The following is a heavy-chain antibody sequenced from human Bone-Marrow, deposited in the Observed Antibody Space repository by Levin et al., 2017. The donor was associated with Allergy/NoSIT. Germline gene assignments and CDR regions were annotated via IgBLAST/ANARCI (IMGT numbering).Heavy chain of an antibody. D-gene: IGHD5-18*01. CDR1: GYTFTGYY. J-gene: IGHJ4*02. Sequence: ASVKVSCKASGYTFTGYYMHWVRQAPGQGLEWMGRINPNSGGTNYAQKFQGRVTMTRDTSISTAYMELSRLRSDDTAVYYWARDQGVDTAMVGPGDYWGQGTLVTVSS. CDR3: ARDQGVDTAMVGPGDY. V-gene: IGHV1-2*06. CDR2: INPNSGGT.